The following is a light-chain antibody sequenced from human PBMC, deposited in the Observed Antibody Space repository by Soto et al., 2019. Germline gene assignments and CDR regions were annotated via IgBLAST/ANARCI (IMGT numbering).Light chain of an antibody. J-gene: IGKJ1*01. V-gene: IGKV3-15*01. Sequence: EVVMTQSPGTLSVSPGDTATLSCRASQRFSSDLAWFQQRPGQAPRLIIYQASTRATGIQARFIGSGSGTEFTLTIRSLQSEDFAVYYCKQYINWPRTFGQGTKVDIK. CDR1: QRFSSD. CDR2: QAS. CDR3: KQYINWPRT.